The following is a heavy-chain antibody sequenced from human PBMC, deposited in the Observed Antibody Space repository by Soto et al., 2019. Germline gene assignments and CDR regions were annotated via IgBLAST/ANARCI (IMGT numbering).Heavy chain of an antibody. CDR3: VRDRGYCSGGSCYSGYWYFDL. J-gene: IGHJ2*01. CDR1: GGTFSSYA. CDR2: IIPIFGTA. D-gene: IGHD2-15*01. V-gene: IGHV1-69*01. Sequence: QVQLVQSGAEVKKPGSSVKVSCKASGGTFSSYAISWVRQAPGQGLEWMGGIIPIFGTANYAQKFQGRVTITADESTSTAYMELSSLRSEDTAVYYCVRDRGYCSGGSCYSGYWYFDLWGRGTLVTVSS.